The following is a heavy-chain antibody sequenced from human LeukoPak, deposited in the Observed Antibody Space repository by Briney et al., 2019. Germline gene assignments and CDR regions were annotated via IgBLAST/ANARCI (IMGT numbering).Heavy chain of an antibody. CDR2: ISGSGDNT. D-gene: IGHD3-22*01. CDR3: ARVFSTNYYDNRGWFDP. J-gene: IGHJ5*02. V-gene: IGHV3-23*01. Sequence: PGGSLRLSCAASGFTFSSYAMSWVRQAPGKGLEWVSVISGSGDNTYYADSVKGRFTISRDNSKNTLYLQMNSLRAEDTAVYYCARVFSTNYYDNRGWFDPWGQGTLVTVSS. CDR1: GFTFSSYA.